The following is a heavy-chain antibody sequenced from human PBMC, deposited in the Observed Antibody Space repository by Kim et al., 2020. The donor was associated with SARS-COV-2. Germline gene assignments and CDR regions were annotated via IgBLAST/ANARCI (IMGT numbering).Heavy chain of an antibody. Sequence: GGSLRLSCEVSGITFSSNAMTWVRQAPGKGLEWVSTIVGSGLASYYADSVKGRFTISRDNSKTTLFLQMNSLRAEDTAVYYCARDSGANWNQYYFKYLG. D-gene: IGHD1-1*01. CDR3: ARDSGANWNQYYFKY. J-gene: IGHJ4*01. V-gene: IGHV3-23*01. CDR2: IVGSGLAS. CDR1: GITFSSNA.